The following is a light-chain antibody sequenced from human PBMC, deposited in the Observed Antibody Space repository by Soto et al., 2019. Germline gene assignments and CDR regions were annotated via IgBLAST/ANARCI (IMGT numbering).Light chain of an antibody. J-gene: IGKJ5*01. CDR1: QGISSY. V-gene: IGKV1-9*01. Sequence: DIQLTQSPSFLSASVGEGVTITCRASQGISSYLAWYQQKPGKAPKLLIYAASTLQSGVPSRFSGSGSGTEFTLTISSLQPEDFATYYCQQLNSYPITFGQGTRLEIK. CDR2: AAS. CDR3: QQLNSYPIT.